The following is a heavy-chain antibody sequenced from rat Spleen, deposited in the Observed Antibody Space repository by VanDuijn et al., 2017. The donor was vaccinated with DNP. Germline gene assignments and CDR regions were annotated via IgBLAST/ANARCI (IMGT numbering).Heavy chain of an antibody. J-gene: IGHJ2*01. V-gene: IGHV4-2*01. D-gene: IGHD1-11*01. CDR1: GFIFNDFW. CDR3: VRGPDYGGHSDYFDY. Sequence: EVKFVESGGGLVQPGRSLKLSCAASGFIFNDFWMGWVRQAPGKGLEWIGQINKDSRTIKYIPSLKDKITISRDNAQNTLLLQGIKVGSEDTAIYYGVRGPDYGGHSDYFDYWGQGVMVTVSS. CDR2: INKDSRTI.